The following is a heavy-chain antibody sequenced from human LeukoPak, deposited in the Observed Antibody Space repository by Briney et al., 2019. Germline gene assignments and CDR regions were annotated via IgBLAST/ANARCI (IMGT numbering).Heavy chain of an antibody. V-gene: IGHV3-15*01. CDR2: IKSTADGGTT. D-gene: IGHD1-26*01. Sequence: GGSLRLSCAASGFTFTDAWMSWVRQAPGKGLEWVDRIKSTADGGTTDYAAPVRGRFTISRDDSKNSLYLQMNSLKTEDTAVYFCATQLRWEVRDDNDFWGQGTLVTVSP. J-gene: IGHJ4*02. CDR3: ATQLRWEVRDDNDF. CDR1: GFTFTDAW.